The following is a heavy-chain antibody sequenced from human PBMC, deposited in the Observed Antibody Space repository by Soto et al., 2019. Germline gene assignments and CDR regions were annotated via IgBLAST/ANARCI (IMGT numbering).Heavy chain of an antibody. V-gene: IGHV3-23*01. D-gene: IGHD6-19*01. CDR3: AKTTDGWFSAFEI. CDR1: GFTFSSYA. CDR2: ISGSGGST. J-gene: IGHJ3*02. Sequence: PGGSLRLSCAASGFTFSSYAMSWVRQAPGKGLEWVSAISGSGGSTYYADSVKGRFTISRDNSKKTMYLQMNSLRAEDTAVYYCAKTTDGWFSAFEIWGQGTMVTVSS.